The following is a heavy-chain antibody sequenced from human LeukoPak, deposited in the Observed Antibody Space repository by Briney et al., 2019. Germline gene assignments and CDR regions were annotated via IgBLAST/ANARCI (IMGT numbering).Heavy chain of an antibody. D-gene: IGHD3-3*01. CDR1: GGSFTSYG. CDR2: IIPIYGRA. V-gene: IGHV1-69*15. Sequence: ASVNVSCKASGGSFTSYGISWVRQAPGQGLEWMGKIIPIYGRANYGQKFQGRVTITADELTTTSYMELSSLTAEDMAVYYCAAGGAYEFRDDYWGQGTLVTVSS. CDR3: AAGGAYEFRDDY. J-gene: IGHJ4*02.